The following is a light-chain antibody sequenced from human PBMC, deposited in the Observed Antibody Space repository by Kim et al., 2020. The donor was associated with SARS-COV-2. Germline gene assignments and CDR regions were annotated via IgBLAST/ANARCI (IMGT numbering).Light chain of an antibody. CDR1: KLGDKY. V-gene: IGLV3-1*01. J-gene: IGLJ3*02. Sequence: VSPGQTASITCSGDKLGDKYASWYQQKPGQSPVLVIYQDNKRPSGIPERFSGSNSGNTATLTISGTQAMDEADYYCQTWDSNSAVFGGGTQLTVL. CDR3: QTWDSNSAV. CDR2: QDN.